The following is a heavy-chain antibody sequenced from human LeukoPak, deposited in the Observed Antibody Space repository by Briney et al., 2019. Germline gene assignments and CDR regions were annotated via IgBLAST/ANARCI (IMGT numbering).Heavy chain of an antibody. CDR3: AKGSGSSGWTSLDY. J-gene: IGHJ4*02. Sequence: GGSLRLSCAASGFTFSSYAMSWVRQAPGKGLEWVSAISGSGGSTYYADSVKGRFTISRDNSKNTLYLQMNSLRAEDTAVYYCAKGSGSSGWTSLDYWGQGTLVTVPS. D-gene: IGHD6-19*01. CDR1: GFTFSSYA. V-gene: IGHV3-23*01. CDR2: ISGSGGST.